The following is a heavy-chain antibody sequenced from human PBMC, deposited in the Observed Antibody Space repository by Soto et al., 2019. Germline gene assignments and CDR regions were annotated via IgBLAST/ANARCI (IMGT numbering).Heavy chain of an antibody. J-gene: IGHJ5*02. CDR2: IYYSGST. CDR3: ARLEGYSYGLQTRNWFDP. Sequence: SETLSLTCTVSGGSISSYYWSWIRQPPGKGLEWIGYIYYSGSTNYNPSLKSRVTISVDTSKNQFSLKLSSVTAADTAVYYCARLEGYSYGLQTRNWFDPWGQGTLVTVSS. D-gene: IGHD5-18*01. V-gene: IGHV4-59*08. CDR1: GGSISSYY.